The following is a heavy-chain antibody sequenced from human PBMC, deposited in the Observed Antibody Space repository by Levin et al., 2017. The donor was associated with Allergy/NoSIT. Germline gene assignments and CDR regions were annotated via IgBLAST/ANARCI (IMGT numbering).Heavy chain of an antibody. J-gene: IGHJ5*02. V-gene: IGHV1-2*02. CDR2: INPNSGDT. CDR3: ARDPSGNNWFDP. Sequence: PVASVKVSCKASAYTFTDSYIHWVRQAPGQGLEWMGWINPNSGDTNYAQKFQGRVIMTRDTSISTAYMDLSRLRSDDTAVYYCARDPSGNNWFDPWGQGTLVTVSS. CDR1: AYTFTDSY.